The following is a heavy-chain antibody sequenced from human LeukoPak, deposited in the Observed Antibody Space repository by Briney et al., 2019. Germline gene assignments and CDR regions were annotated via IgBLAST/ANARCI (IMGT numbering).Heavy chain of an antibody. D-gene: IGHD6-13*01. CDR2: IYYSGST. Sequence: SETLSLTCTVSGGSISSSSYYWGWIRQPPGKGLEWIGSIYYSGSTYYNPSLKSRVTISVDTSKSQFSLKLSSVTAADTAVYYCARLIAAAGWYFDLWGRGTLVTVSS. CDR3: ARLIAAAGWYFDL. V-gene: IGHV4-39*01. CDR1: GGSISSSSYY. J-gene: IGHJ2*01.